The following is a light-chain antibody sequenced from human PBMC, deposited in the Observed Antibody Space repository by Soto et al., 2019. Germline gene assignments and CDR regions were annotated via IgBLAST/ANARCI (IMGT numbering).Light chain of an antibody. CDR2: GAS. CDR3: QQYGSAPLT. V-gene: IGKV3-20*01. Sequence: EIVLTQSPGTVSLSPGEGVTLSCRASQTVSSDYLAWYQQRPGQAPRLLIYGASGRATGVPDRFSGSGSGTDFTLTIIRLEAGDFAVYYCQQYGSAPLTFGQGTKLEIK. J-gene: IGKJ2*01. CDR1: QTVSSDY.